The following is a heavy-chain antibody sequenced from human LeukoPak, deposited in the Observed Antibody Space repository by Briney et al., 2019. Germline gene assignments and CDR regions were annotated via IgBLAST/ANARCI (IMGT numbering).Heavy chain of an antibody. CDR2: IFGSGGSA. D-gene: IGHD3-10*01. V-gene: IGHV3-23*01. CDR1: GFTFGSYA. J-gene: IGHJ5*02. Sequence: GGSLRLSCEASGFTFGSYAMYWVRQAPGKGLEWVAGIFGSGGSAHYANSAKGRFTISRDNSKNTLYLQMNSLRAEDTAVYYCAKSGIDRWFDPWGQGTLVTVSS. CDR3: AKSGIDRWFDP.